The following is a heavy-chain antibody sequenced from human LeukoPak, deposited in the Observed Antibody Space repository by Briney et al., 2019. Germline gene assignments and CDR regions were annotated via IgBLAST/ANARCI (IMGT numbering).Heavy chain of an antibody. CDR2: ISAYNGNT. D-gene: IGHD4-17*01. J-gene: IGHJ6*02. CDR3: ARSFYGDYVGYYGMDV. Sequence: EASVKVSCKASGYTFTGYYMHWVRQAPGQGLEWMGWISAYNGNTNYAQKLQGRVTMTTDTSTSTAYMELRSLRSDDTAVYYCARSFYGDYVGYYGMDVWGQGTTVTVSS. V-gene: IGHV1-18*04. CDR1: GYTFTGYY.